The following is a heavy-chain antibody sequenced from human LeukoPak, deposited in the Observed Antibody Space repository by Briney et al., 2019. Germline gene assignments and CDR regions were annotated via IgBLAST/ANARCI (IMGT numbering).Heavy chain of an antibody. CDR1: GGSFSGYY. D-gene: IGHD5-18*01. J-gene: IGHJ6*02. CDR3: ARGGILQHLYGMDV. CDR2: INHSGST. Sequence: PSETLSLTCAVYGGSFSGYYRSWIRQPPGKGLEWIGEINHSGSTNYNPSLKSRVTISVDTSKNQFSLKLSSVTAADTAVYYCARGGILQHLYGMDVWGQGTKVTVSS. V-gene: IGHV4-34*01.